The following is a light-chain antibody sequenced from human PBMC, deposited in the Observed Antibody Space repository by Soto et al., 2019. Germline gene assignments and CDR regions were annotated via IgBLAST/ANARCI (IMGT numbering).Light chain of an antibody. Sequence: EIVMTQSPGTLSLSPGERATISCRASHSVSSSYLAWYQHKPGQAPRLLIYGASSRPTGIPDWFSGSGSGTDFTLTISSLEPEDFAVYYCQQYCSSPHTFGQGTKLDIK. J-gene: IGKJ2*01. CDR1: HSVSSSY. CDR3: QQYCSSPHT. V-gene: IGKV3-20*01. CDR2: GAS.